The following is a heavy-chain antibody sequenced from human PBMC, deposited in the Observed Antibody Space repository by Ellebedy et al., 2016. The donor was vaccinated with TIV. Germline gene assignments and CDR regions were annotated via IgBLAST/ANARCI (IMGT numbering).Heavy chain of an antibody. D-gene: IGHD3-9*01. CDR3: ATDRGYFTFDY. V-gene: IGHV3-23*01. CDR2: ISVNGDRT. J-gene: IGHJ4*02. Sequence: PGGSLRLSCVASGFTFSGYAMSWVRQAPGKGLEWVSAISVNGDRTYYADSVKGRFTISRDNSMDTLHLQMSSLRADDTAVYYCATDRGYFTFDYWGQGSLITVSS. CDR1: GFTFSGYA.